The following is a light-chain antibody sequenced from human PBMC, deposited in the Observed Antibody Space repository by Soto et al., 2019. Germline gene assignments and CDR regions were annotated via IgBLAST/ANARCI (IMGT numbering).Light chain of an antibody. V-gene: IGKV3-15*01. Sequence: EIVMTQSPATLSVSPGERATLSCRASQSVSSNLAWYQQKPGQAPRLLIYGASTRATGIPARFSGSRSGTEFTLTISSLQSEEFAVYYCQQYNNWPLTLGQGTKVEIK. CDR1: QSVSSN. CDR3: QQYNNWPLT. CDR2: GAS. J-gene: IGKJ1*01.